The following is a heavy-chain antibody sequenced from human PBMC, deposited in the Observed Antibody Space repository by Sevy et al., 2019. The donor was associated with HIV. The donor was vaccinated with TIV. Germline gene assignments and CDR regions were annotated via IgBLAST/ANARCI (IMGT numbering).Heavy chain of an antibody. CDR2: ITDSGST. J-gene: IGHJ6*03. CDR3: ARLRGGYGNGWFYYYMDV. V-gene: IGHV4-39*01. Sequence: SETLSLTCSVTGGSIRRGDYFWGWIPQSPGKGLEWIGSITDSGSTYYNPSLKSRVTMSVDTSKNQFSLKLSSVTAADTAVHYCARLRGGYGNGWFYYYMDVWGKGTTVTVSS. D-gene: IGHD3-10*01. CDR1: GGSIRRGDYF.